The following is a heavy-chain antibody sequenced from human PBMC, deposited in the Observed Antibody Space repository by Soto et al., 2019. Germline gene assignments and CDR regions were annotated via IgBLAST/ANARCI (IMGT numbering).Heavy chain of an antibody. D-gene: IGHD3-3*01. CDR1: GYTFTSYG. Sequence: GASVKVSCKASGYTFTSYGISWVRQAPGQGLEWMGWISAYNGNTNYAQKLQGRVTMTTDTSTSTAYMELRSLRSDDTAVYYCASTVWSDFWSGLYYYGMDVWGQGTTVTVSS. V-gene: IGHV1-18*01. CDR3: ASTVWSDFWSGLYYYGMDV. J-gene: IGHJ6*02. CDR2: ISAYNGNT.